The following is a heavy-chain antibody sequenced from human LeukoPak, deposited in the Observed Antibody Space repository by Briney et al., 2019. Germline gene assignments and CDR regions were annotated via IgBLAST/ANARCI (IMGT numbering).Heavy chain of an antibody. D-gene: IGHD6-19*01. CDR3: ARLQRSSSGWYGSRDYFDY. Sequence: SETLSLTCTVSGGSISSSSYYWGWIRQPPGKGLEWIGSIYYSGSTYYNPSLKSRVTISVDTSKNQFSLKLSSVTAADTAVYYCARLQRSSSGWYGSRDYFDYGGQGTLVTVPS. J-gene: IGHJ4*02. CDR1: GGSISSSSYY. V-gene: IGHV4-39*01. CDR2: IYYSGST.